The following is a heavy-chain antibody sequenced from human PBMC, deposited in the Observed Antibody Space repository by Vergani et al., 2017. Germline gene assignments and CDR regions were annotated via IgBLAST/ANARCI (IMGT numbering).Heavy chain of an antibody. J-gene: IGHJ4*02. D-gene: IGHD6-13*01. Sequence: QVQLVESGGGVVQPGRSLRLSCAASGFTFSSYGMHWVRQAPGKGLEWVAVISYDGSNKYYADSVKGRFTISRDNSKNTLYLQMNSLRAEDTAVYYCAKDLYSGDYWGQGTLVTVSS. V-gene: IGHV3-30*18. CDR2: ISYDGSNK. CDR1: GFTFSSYG. CDR3: AKDLYSGDY.